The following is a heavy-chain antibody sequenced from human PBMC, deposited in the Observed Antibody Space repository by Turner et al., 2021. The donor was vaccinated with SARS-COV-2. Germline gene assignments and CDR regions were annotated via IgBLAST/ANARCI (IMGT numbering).Heavy chain of an antibody. CDR3: ASYVWGSYRYIDH. CDR2: ISGSADST. J-gene: IGHJ4*02. Sequence: EVQLVESGGGLVQPGGSLRLSCAASGFTFNLFAMGWVRQAPGKGLEWFSGISGSADSTYHADSVRGRFTISRDNSKNTLYLQMNSLRAEDTALYYCASYVWGSYRYIDHWGQGTLVTVS. CDR1: GFTFNLFA. V-gene: IGHV3-23*04. D-gene: IGHD3-16*02.